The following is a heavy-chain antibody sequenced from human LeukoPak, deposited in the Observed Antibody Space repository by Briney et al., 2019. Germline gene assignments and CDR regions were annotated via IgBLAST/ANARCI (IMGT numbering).Heavy chain of an antibody. V-gene: IGHV3-53*01. D-gene: IGHD3-3*01. CDR2: IYSGGST. Sequence: PGGSLRLSCAASGFTVSSNYMTWVRQAPGKGLEWVSVIYSGGSTYYADSVKGRSTISRDNSKNTLYLQMNSLRAEDTAVYYCARVGTDFWSGYLDYWGQGTLVTVSS. J-gene: IGHJ4*02. CDR1: GFTVSSNY. CDR3: ARVGTDFWSGYLDY.